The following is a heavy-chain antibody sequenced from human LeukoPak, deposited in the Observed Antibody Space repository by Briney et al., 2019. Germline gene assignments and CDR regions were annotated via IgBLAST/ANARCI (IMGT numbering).Heavy chain of an antibody. J-gene: IGHJ4*02. CDR3: AKEAPPTAVLIALPEWNYIDS. D-gene: IGHD2-21*01. CDR2: ISGSGGGT. CDR1: GFSFSSYA. V-gene: IGHV3-23*01. Sequence: GGSLRLSCAASGFSFSSYAMSWVRQAPGKGLEWVAIISGSGGGTYYADSVKGRFTVSRDFFTSTLDLQMTSLRAEDTAVYYCAKEAPPTAVLIALPEWNYIDSWGRGILVSVSS.